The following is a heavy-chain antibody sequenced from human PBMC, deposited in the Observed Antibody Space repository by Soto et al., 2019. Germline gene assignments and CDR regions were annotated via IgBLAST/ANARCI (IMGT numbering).Heavy chain of an antibody. CDR2: IIPMFGTA. CDR3: ARVGPAHYYDSSGYYSPLDY. CDR1: GDTFSSYA. D-gene: IGHD3-22*01. Sequence: QVQLVQSGAEVEKPGSSVKVSCKASGDTFSSYAINWVRQAPGQGLEWMGGIIPMFGTANYAQKFKGRVTITAGESTSTVYMELSSLRSEDTAVYDCARVGPAHYYDSSGYYSPLDYWGQGTLVTVSS. V-gene: IGHV1-69*01. J-gene: IGHJ4*02.